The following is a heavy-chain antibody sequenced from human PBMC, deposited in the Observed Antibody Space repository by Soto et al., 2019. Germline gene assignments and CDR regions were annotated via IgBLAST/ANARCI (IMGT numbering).Heavy chain of an antibody. Sequence: ASVKVSCKASGYTFTSYGISWVRQAPGQGLEWMGWISAYNGNTNYAQKLQGRVTMTTDTSTSTAYMELRSLRSDDTAVYYCARPYLHLGELSLTWYYFDYWGQGTLVTVSS. D-gene: IGHD3-16*02. V-gene: IGHV1-18*01. CDR3: ARPYLHLGELSLTWYYFDY. CDR2: ISAYNGNT. J-gene: IGHJ4*02. CDR1: GYTFTSYG.